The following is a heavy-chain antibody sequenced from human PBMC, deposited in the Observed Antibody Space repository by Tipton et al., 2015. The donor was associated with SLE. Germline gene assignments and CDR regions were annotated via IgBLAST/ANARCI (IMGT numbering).Heavy chain of an antibody. CDR2: ISAYNGNT. J-gene: IGHJ6*02. D-gene: IGHD3-10*01. Sequence: QLVQSGAEVKKPGASVKVSCKASGYTFTSYGISWVRQAPGQGLEWMGWISAYNGNTNYAQKLQGRVTMTTDTSTSTAYMELRSLRSDDTAVYYCARDPSPTMVQGVIAYYYYGMDVWGQGTTVTVSS. V-gene: IGHV1-18*01. CDR3: ARDPSPTMVQGVIAYYYYGMDV. CDR1: GYTFTSYG.